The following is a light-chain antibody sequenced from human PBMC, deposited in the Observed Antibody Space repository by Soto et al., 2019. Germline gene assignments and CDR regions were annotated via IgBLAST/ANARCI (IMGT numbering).Light chain of an antibody. CDR1: SSDVGSYNL. V-gene: IGLV2-23*01. CDR2: EGS. CDR3: CSYAGRSTRVV. J-gene: IGLJ2*01. Sequence: QSVLTQPASVSGSPGQSITISCTGTSSDVGSYNLVSWYQQHPGKAPKLMIYEGSKRPSGVSNRFSGSKSGNTASLTISGRQAEDEADYYCCSYAGRSTRVVFGGGTKLTVL.